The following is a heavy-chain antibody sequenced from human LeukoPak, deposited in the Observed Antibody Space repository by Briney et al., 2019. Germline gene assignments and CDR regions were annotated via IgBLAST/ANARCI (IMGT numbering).Heavy chain of an antibody. J-gene: IGHJ4*02. D-gene: IGHD6-13*01. CDR1: GDSVSSNTRA. Sequence: SQTLSLTCGISGDSVSSNTRAWNWIRQSPSRGLEWLGKTYYRSKWNNDYAVSVKDRITINPDTSKDQFSLQLNSVTPEDTAVYYCARGVFKYGRFYFDYWGQGTPVTVSS. CDR2: TYYRSKWNN. V-gene: IGHV6-1*01. CDR3: ARGVFKYGRFYFDY.